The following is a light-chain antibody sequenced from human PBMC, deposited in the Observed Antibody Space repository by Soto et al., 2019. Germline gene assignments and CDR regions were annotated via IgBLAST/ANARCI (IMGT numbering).Light chain of an antibody. CDR2: DVS. CDR1: QTISSSQ. CDR3: QQYTASPLT. V-gene: IGKV3D-20*01. J-gene: IGKJ4*01. Sequence: EIVLTQSPATLSLSPGERATLSCEASQTISSSQLAWYQQKPDLAPRLLIYDVSSRATGIPDRFSGSGSGTDFTLTISRVTPEDFAVYYCQQYTASPLTFGGGTKVEIK.